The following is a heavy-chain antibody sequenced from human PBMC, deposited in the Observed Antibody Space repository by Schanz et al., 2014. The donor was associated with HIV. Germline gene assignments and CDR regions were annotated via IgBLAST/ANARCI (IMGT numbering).Heavy chain of an antibody. D-gene: IGHD2-15*01. Sequence: QVQLQESGPGLVKPSETLSLTCTVSGGSISGHYWSWIRQSAGKALEWIGRIYTSGSTSYSPSLKSRVTVSVDTSQNQISLNLSSVTAADTAVYYCARAFCSGGSCFAGYGLDVWGQGTTVTVSS. J-gene: IGHJ6*02. CDR3: ARAFCSGGSCFAGYGLDV. CDR1: GGSISGHY. CDR2: IYTSGST. V-gene: IGHV4-4*07.